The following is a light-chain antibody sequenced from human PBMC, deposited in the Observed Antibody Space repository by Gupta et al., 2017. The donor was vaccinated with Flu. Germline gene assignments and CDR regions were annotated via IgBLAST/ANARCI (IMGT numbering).Light chain of an antibody. CDR2: EGT. CDR3: CSYAGRYTVI. J-gene: IGLJ2*01. Sequence: QSALTQPVSVSASPGQSITISCTGTSSDIGNYVFVSWYQRHPGKAPKLMIYEGTKRPSGVSSRFSGSKSGNTASLTISGLQAEDEADYYCCSYAGRYTVIVGGGTKLTVL. CDR1: SSDIGNYVF. V-gene: IGLV2-23*01.